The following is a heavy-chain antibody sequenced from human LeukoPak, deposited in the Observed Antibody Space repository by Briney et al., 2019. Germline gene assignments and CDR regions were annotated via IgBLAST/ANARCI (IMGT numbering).Heavy chain of an antibody. CDR2: IYDSGST. CDR3: ARGERGASNPGSYFDY. D-gene: IGHD3-10*01. CDR1: GGSIRSSYYH. V-gene: IGHV4-39*01. Sequence: SETLSLTCTVSGGSIRSSYYHWGWIRQPPGKGLEWIGSIYDSGSTYYNPSLKSRVTISVDTSKNQFSLKLSSVTAADTAVYYCARGERGASNPGSYFDYWGQGTLVTVSS. J-gene: IGHJ4*02.